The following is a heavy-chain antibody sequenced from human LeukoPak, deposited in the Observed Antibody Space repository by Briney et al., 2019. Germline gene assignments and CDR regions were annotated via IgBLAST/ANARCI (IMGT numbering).Heavy chain of an antibody. CDR1: GYTFTSYG. J-gene: IGHJ4*02. CDR2: ISAYNGNT. V-gene: IGHV1-18*01. D-gene: IGHD5-18*01. Sequence: ASVKASCKASGYTFTSYGISWVRQAPGQGLEWMGWISAYNGNTNNAQKLQGRVTMTPDTSTSTAYIGLRSLRSYDTAVYYSATDGVYSYGPPRGYWGQGTLVTVSS. CDR3: ATDGVYSYGPPRGY.